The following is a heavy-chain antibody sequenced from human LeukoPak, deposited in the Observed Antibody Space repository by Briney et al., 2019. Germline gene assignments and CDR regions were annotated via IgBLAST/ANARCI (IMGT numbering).Heavy chain of an antibody. D-gene: IGHD4-17*01. V-gene: IGHV3-23*01. CDR3: AKVRGDPYGYFDY. Sequence: GGSLRLSCAASGFTFSSYAMSWVRQAPGKGLEWVSAISGSGGSTYYADSVKGRFTISRDNSKNALYLQMNSLRAEDTAVYYCAKVRGDPYGYFDYWGQGTLVTVSS. CDR2: ISGSGGST. CDR1: GFTFSSYA. J-gene: IGHJ4*02.